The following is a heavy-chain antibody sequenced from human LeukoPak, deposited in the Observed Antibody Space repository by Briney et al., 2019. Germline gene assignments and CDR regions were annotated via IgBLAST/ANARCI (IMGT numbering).Heavy chain of an antibody. V-gene: IGHV1-2*06. CDR2: INPNSGGT. Sequence: ASVKVSCKASGYTFTGYYMHWVRQAPGQGLEWMGRINPNSGGTNYAQKFQGRVTMTRDTSISTAYMELSRLRSDDTAVYYCARAGYCSGGSCYPSFDYWGQGTLVTVSS. CDR1: GYTFTGYY. CDR3: ARAGYCSGGSCYPSFDY. J-gene: IGHJ4*02. D-gene: IGHD2-15*01.